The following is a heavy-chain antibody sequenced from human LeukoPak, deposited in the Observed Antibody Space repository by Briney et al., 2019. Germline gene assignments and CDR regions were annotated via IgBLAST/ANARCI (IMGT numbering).Heavy chain of an antibody. CDR1: GFTFSSYA. J-gene: IGHJ4*02. CDR3: AKDRLDTFYCFDY. D-gene: IGHD5-18*01. Sequence: GGSLRLSCAASGFTFSSYAMSWVRQAPGKGLEWVSAISGSGGSTYYADSVKGRFTISRDNSKNTLCLQMNSLRAEDTAVYYCAKDRLDTFYCFDYWGQGTLVTVSS. CDR2: ISGSGGST. V-gene: IGHV3-23*01.